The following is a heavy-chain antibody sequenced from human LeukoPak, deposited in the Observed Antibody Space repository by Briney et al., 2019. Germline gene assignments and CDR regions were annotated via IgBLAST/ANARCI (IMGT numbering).Heavy chain of an antibody. Sequence: ASVKVSCKVSGYTLTELSMHWVRQAPGKGLEWMGGFDPEDGETIYAQKFQGRVTMTEDTSTDTAYMELRSLRSDDTAVYYCARDIFPRYYYDSSGYYHYYYGMDVWGQGTTVTVSS. V-gene: IGHV1-24*01. J-gene: IGHJ6*02. CDR3: ARDIFPRYYYDSSGYYHYYYGMDV. CDR1: GYTLTELS. D-gene: IGHD3-22*01. CDR2: FDPEDGET.